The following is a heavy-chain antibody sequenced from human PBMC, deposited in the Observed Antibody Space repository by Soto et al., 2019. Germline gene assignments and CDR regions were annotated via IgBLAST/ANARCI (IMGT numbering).Heavy chain of an antibody. D-gene: IGHD3-22*01. CDR2: ISYDGSNE. CDR1: GFTFSSYG. V-gene: IGHV3-30*18. CDR3: AKHTYYHDRSGYYIFYY. J-gene: IGHJ4*02. Sequence: QVQLVESGGGVVQPGRSLRLSCAVSGFTFSSYGMHWVRQAPGKGLEWVAHISYDGSNEHYVDSVKGRFTISRDNSKNTLYLQMNSLRAEDTAVYYCAKHTYYHDRSGYYIFYYWGQGTLVTVSS.